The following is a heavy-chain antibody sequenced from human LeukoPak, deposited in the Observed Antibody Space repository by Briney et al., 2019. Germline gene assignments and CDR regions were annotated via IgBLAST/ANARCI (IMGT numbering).Heavy chain of an antibody. CDR2: ISYDGSNK. Sequence: PGGSLRLSCAASGFTFSSYAMRWVRQAPGKGLEWVAVISYDGSNKYYADSVKGRFTISRDNPKSTLYLQMNSLRAEDTAVYYCARDEGGYFDYWGQGTLVTVSS. CDR1: GFTFSSYA. J-gene: IGHJ4*02. CDR3: ARDEGGYFDY. D-gene: IGHD2-15*01. V-gene: IGHV3-30*04.